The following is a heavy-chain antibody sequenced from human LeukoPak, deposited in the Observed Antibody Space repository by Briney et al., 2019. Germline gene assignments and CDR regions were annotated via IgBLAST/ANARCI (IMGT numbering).Heavy chain of an antibody. D-gene: IGHD3-3*01. CDR1: GFTFSDYY. CDR3: ARVLEWELPAPDY. Sequence: GGSLRLSCAASGFTFSDYYMSWIRQAPGKGLEWVSYISSSGSTIYYADSVKGRFTISRDNAKNSLYLQMNSLRAEDTAVYYCARVLEWELPAPDYWGQGTLVTVSS. V-gene: IGHV3-11*04. J-gene: IGHJ4*02. CDR2: ISSSGSTI.